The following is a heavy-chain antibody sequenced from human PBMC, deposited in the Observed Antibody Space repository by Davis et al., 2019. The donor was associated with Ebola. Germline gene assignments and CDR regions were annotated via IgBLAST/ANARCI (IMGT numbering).Heavy chain of an antibody. CDR2: INAGNGNT. Sequence: ASVKVSCKASGYTFTSYAMHWVRQAPGQRLEWMGWINAGNGNTKYSQKFQGRVTITRDTSASTAYMELSSLRSEDTAVYYCARDLPGDYYYYGMDVWGQGTTATVSS. V-gene: IGHV1-3*01. CDR3: ARDLPGDYYYYGMDV. CDR1: GYTFTSYA. J-gene: IGHJ6*02. D-gene: IGHD4-17*01.